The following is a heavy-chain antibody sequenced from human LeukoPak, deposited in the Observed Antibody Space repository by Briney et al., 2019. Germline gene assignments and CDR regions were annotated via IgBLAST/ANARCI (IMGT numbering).Heavy chain of an antibody. V-gene: IGHV4-34*01. CDR2: INHSGST. D-gene: IGHD2-2*01. J-gene: IGHJ6*03. CDR3: ARVVVPAADMDV. CDR1: GGSFSGYY. Sequence: PSETLSLTCAVYGGSFSGYYWSWIRQPPGKGLEWIGEINHSGSTNYNPSLKSRVTITVDTSKNQFSLKLSSVTAADTAVYYCARVVVPAADMDVWGKGTPVTVSS.